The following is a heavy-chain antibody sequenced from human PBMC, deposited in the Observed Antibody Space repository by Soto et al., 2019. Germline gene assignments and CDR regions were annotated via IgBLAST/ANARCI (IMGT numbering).Heavy chain of an antibody. CDR2: INYSGST. J-gene: IGHJ4*02. V-gene: IGHV4-39*01. Sequence: SETLSLTCTVSGGSISSSSYYWGWIRQPPGKGLEWIGTINYSGSTYYNPSLKSRVTISVDTSKNQFSLRLSSVTAADTAVYYCARVFAYWGQGTLVTVSS. CDR1: GGSISSSSYY. CDR3: ARVFAY.